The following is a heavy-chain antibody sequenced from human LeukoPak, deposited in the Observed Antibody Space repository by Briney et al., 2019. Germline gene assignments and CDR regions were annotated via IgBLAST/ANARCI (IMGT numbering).Heavy chain of an antibody. D-gene: IGHD2-2*02. J-gene: IGHJ4*02. CDR1: GYTFTSYG. Sequence: ASVKVSCKASGYTFTSYGISWVRQAPGQGLEWMGRIIPILGIANYAQKFQGRVTITADKSTSTAYMELSSLRSEDTAVYYCARLGYCSSTSCYTFDYWGQGTLVTVSS. V-gene: IGHV1-69*04. CDR3: ARLGYCSSTSCYTFDY. CDR2: IIPILGIA.